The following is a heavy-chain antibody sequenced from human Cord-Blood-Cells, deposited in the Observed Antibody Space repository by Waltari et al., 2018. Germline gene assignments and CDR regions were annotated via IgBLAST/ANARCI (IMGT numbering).Heavy chain of an antibody. V-gene: IGHV1-2*02. CDR3: ARDLTTRGSGAFDI. J-gene: IGHJ3*02. CDR1: GYTFTGYY. D-gene: IGHD3-3*01. Sequence: QVQLVQSGAAVKKPGASVTVSCKASGYTFTGYYMHWVRQDPGQGLEWMGWINPNSGGTNYAQKCQGRVTMTRDTSISTAYMELSRLRSDDTAVYYCARDLTTRGSGAFDIWGQGTMVTVSS. CDR2: INPNSGGT.